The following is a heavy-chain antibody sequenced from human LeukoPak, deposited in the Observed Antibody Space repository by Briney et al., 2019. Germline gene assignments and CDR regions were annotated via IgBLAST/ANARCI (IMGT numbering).Heavy chain of an antibody. V-gene: IGHV4-34*01. J-gene: IGHJ3*02. Sequence: PSETLSLTCTVYGGSFSGYYWGWIRQPPRKGLEWIGEINHRGSTNYNPSLKSRVTISVDTSKNQFSLNLNSVTAADTAVYYCARGNSEDSFDIWGQGTMVTVSS. CDR2: INHRGST. D-gene: IGHD4-23*01. CDR1: GGSFSGYY. CDR3: ARGNSEDSFDI.